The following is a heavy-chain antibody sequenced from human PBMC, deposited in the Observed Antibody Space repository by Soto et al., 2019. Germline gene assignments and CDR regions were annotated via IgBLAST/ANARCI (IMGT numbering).Heavy chain of an antibody. D-gene: IGHD4-17*01. CDR1: GYTFTSYY. Sequence: VSVKVSCKASGYTFTSYYMHCVRQAPGQGLEWMGIINPSGGSTSYAQKFQGRVTMTRDTSTSTVYMELSSLRSEDTAVYYCARGTTVTTYYYYYGMDVWGQGTMVTVSS. CDR3: ARGTTVTTYYYYYGMDV. J-gene: IGHJ6*02. V-gene: IGHV1-46*01. CDR2: INPSGGST.